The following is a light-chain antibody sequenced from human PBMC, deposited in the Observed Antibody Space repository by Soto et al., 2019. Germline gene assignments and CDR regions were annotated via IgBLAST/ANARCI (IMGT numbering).Light chain of an antibody. CDR1: QSISFNY. Sequence: EIVLTQSPFTLSLXPXXXXXXXXXASQSISFNYLAWYHQKPGQAPRLLIYGASNRATGIPDRFSGSGSGTDFTLTISRLEPEDFAVYYCQQYGTSKTFGQGTKVDNK. J-gene: IGKJ1*01. CDR2: GAS. V-gene: IGKV3-20*01. CDR3: QQYGTSKT.